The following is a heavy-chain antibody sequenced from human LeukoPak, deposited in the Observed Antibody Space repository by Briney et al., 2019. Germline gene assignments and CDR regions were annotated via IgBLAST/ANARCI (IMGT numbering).Heavy chain of an antibody. CDR3: ARFQPFLWFGEPGSWFDP. D-gene: IGHD3-10*01. Sequence: ASVKVSCKASGYTFTGYYMHWVRQAPGQGLEWMGWINPNSGGTNYAQRFQGRVTMTRDTSISTAYMELSRLRSDDTAVYYCARFQPFLWFGEPGSWFDPWGQGTLVTVSS. CDR2: INPNSGGT. J-gene: IGHJ5*02. V-gene: IGHV1-2*02. CDR1: GYTFTGYY.